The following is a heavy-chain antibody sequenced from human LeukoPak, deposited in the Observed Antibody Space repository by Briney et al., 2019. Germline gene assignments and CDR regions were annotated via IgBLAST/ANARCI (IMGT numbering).Heavy chain of an antibody. J-gene: IGHJ3*02. D-gene: IGHD3-22*01. CDR3: ARYYDSMYQLSGPAFDI. CDR1: GFTFSSYS. V-gene: IGHV3-21*01. Sequence: GGSLRLSCAASGFTFSSYSMNWVRQAPGKGLEWVSSISSSSSYIYYADSVKGRFTIPRDNAKNSLYLQMNSLRAEDTAVYYCARYYDSMYQLSGPAFDIWGQGTMVTVSS. CDR2: ISSSSSYI.